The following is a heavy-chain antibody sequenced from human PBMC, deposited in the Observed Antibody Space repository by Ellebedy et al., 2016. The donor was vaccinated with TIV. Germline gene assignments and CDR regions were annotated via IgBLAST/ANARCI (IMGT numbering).Heavy chain of an antibody. Sequence: SETLSLTXAISGDSVSSNSAAWNWIRQSPSRGLEWLGRTYYRSKWYNDYAVSVKSRITINPDTSKNQFSLQLNSVTPEDTAVYYCARDRVVIALRYYYYGMDVWGQGTTVTVSS. CDR1: GDSVSSNSAA. CDR2: TYYRSKWYN. V-gene: IGHV6-1*01. CDR3: ARDRVVIALRYYYYGMDV. D-gene: IGHD2-21*01. J-gene: IGHJ6*02.